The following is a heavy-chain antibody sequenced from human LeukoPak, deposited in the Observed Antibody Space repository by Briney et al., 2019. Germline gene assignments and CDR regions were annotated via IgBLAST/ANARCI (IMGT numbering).Heavy chain of an antibody. CDR2: IYPGDSDT. J-gene: IGHJ3*02. V-gene: IGHV5-51*01. D-gene: IGHD5-18*01. Sequence: GESLKISCQGSGYRFTSYWIGWVRQMPGKGLEWMGIIYPGDSDTRYSPSFQGQVTISADKSISTAYLQWSSLKASDTAMYYCARPDTAMVTDAFDIWGQGTMVTVSS. CDR1: GYRFTSYW. CDR3: ARPDTAMVTDAFDI.